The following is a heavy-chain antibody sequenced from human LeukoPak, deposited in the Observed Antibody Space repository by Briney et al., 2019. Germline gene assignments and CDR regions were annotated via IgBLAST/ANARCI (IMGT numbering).Heavy chain of an antibody. CDR1: GFTFSDYG. Sequence: GGSLRLSCAASGFTFSDYGMVWVRQAPGKGLEWVAFIRYDGSIKYYTDSVKDRFTISRDNSRNTLYLQMNSLRAEDTAVYYCAELGITMIGGVWGKGTTVTISS. V-gene: IGHV3-30*02. J-gene: IGHJ6*04. CDR3: AELGITMIGGV. CDR2: IRYDGSIK. D-gene: IGHD3-10*02.